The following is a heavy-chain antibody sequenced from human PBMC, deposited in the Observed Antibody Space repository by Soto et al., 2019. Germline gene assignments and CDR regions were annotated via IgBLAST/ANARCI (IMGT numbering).Heavy chain of an antibody. D-gene: IGHD3-10*01. CDR1: GFTFSSYC. V-gene: IGHV3-30*18. CDR2: ISYDGSNK. Sequence: GESLKISCAASGFTFSSYCMHWVRQAPGKGLEWVAVISYDGSNKYYADSVKGRFTISRDNSKNTLYLQMNSLRAEDTAVYYCAKDLLRRITMVRGHMDVWGQGTTVTSP. CDR3: AKDLLRRITMVRGHMDV. J-gene: IGHJ6*02.